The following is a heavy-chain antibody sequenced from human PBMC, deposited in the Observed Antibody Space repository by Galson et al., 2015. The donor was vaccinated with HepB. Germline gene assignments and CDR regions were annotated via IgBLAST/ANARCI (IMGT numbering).Heavy chain of an antibody. CDR1: GGSISSGNFY. CDR3: ARVRAEQLALDY. V-gene: IGHV4-61*02. CDR2: IYASGST. Sequence: TLSLTCTVSGGSISSGNFYWSWIRQPAGKGLEWIGRIYASGSTSYNPSLKSRVTMSVDTSKNQFSLKLRSLTATDTAVYFCARVRAEQLALDYWGQGTLVTVSS. D-gene: IGHD1-1*01. J-gene: IGHJ4*02.